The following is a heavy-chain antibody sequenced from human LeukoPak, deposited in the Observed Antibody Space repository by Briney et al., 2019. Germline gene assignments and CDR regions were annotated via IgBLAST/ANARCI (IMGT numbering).Heavy chain of an antibody. D-gene: IGHD4-17*01. CDR1: GGSFSGYY. J-gene: IGHJ4*02. Sequence: SETLSLTCAVYGGSFSGYYWSWIRQPPGKGLEWIGYIYYSGSTYYNPSLKSRVTISVDTSKNQFSLKLSSVTAADTAVYYCARVSDGDYPFDYWGQGTLVTVSS. V-gene: IGHV4-34*01. CDR2: IYYSGST. CDR3: ARVSDGDYPFDY.